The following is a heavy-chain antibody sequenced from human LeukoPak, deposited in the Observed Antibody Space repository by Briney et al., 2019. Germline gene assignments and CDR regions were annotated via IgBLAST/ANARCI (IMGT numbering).Heavy chain of an antibody. J-gene: IGHJ4*02. CDR2: ISGSGAST. V-gene: IGHV3-23*01. CDR3: AKDQGELNFDY. CDR1: GFTFSTNA. D-gene: IGHD1-26*01. Sequence: GGSLRLSCLTSGFTFSTNAMSWVRQAPGKGLEWISGISGSGASTYYADSVTGRFTISRDNSRNTLYLQMNSLRGDDTAVYYCAKDQGELNFDYWGQGTLVTVS.